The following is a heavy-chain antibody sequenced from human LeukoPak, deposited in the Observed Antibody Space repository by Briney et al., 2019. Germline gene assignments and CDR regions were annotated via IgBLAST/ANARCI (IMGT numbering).Heavy chain of an antibody. J-gene: IGHJ4*02. D-gene: IGHD5-18*01. CDR2: IIPKSGAT. V-gene: IGHV1-2*02. CDR3: ARYLRSGGVTYGQDS. CDR1: GYTFSDYF. Sequence: ASVKVSCKASGYTFSDYFIHGVRQAPGQGLEWMGWIIPKSGATNYAQRFRDRVTVTSDTSTAYMDLSRLTSDDTAVYYCARYLRSGGVTYGQDSWGQGTLVTVSS.